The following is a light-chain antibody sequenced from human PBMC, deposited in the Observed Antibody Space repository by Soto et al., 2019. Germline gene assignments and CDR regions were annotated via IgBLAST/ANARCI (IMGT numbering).Light chain of an antibody. CDR1: QGISGW. Sequence: DIQMTQSPSTLSASVGDRVTITCRASQGISGWLDWYQQRPGKAPELVIYDDSSLQGGVPSRFSGSGSGTEFTLTITSLQPDDFATYFCQQYNSYPYTFGQGNKLELK. CDR2: DDS. CDR3: QQYNSYPYT. J-gene: IGKJ2*01. V-gene: IGKV1-5*01.